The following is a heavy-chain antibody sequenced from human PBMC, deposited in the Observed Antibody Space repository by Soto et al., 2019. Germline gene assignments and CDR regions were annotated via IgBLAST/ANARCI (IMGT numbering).Heavy chain of an antibody. Sequence: SVKVSCKASGGTFSSYAISWVRQAPGQGLEWMGGIIPIFGTANYAQKFQGRVTITADESTSTAYMELSSLRSEDTAVYYCARVSGGNDGWFDPWGQGTLVTVSS. CDR2: IIPIFGTA. D-gene: IGHD2-15*01. J-gene: IGHJ5*02. CDR3: ARVSGGNDGWFDP. CDR1: GGTFSSYA. V-gene: IGHV1-69*13.